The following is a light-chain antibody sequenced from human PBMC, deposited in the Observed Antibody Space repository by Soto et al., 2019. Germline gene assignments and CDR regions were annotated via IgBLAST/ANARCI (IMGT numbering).Light chain of an antibody. V-gene: IGLV2-14*01. CDR3: SSYTSSSTPYV. J-gene: IGLJ1*01. CDR2: DVS. CDR1: SSDVGGYNY. Sequence: QSVLTQPASVSGSPGQSITISCTGTSSDVGGYNYVSWYQQHPGKASKLMIYDVSNRPSVVSNRFSGSKSGNTASLTISWLQAEDEADYYCSSYTSSSTPYVFGTGTKVTVL.